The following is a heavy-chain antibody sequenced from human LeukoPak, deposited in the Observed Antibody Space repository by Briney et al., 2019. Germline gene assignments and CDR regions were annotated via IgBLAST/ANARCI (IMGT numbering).Heavy chain of an antibody. CDR2: INPNSGGT. Sequence: ASVKVSCKASGYSFTDYYMHWVRQAPGQGLEWMGRINPNSGGTAYAQKFQGRVTMTRDTSISTAYMELSRLRSDDTAVYYCAREEHCTSASCYLDYWGQGTLVTVSS. V-gene: IGHV1-2*06. D-gene: IGHD2-2*01. J-gene: IGHJ4*02. CDR1: GYSFTDYY. CDR3: AREEHCTSASCYLDY.